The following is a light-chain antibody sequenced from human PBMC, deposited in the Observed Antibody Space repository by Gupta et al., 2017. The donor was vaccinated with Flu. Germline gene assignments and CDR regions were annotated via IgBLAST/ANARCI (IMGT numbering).Light chain of an antibody. V-gene: IGLV1-51*01. Sequence: SVLPQPPSVSAAPGQKVTISCSGSSSNIGNNYVSWYQQLPGTAPKLLIYDNNKRPSGIPDRFSGSKSGTSATLGITGLQTGDEADYYCGTWDSSLSAKVFGGGTKLTVL. CDR1: SSNIGNNY. CDR2: DNN. CDR3: GTWDSSLSAKV. J-gene: IGLJ2*01.